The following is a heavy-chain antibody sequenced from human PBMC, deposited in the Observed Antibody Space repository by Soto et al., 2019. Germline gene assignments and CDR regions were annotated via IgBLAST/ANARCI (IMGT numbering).Heavy chain of an antibody. J-gene: IGHJ4*02. Sequence: ASVKVSCKASGYTFTSYGISWVRQAPGQGLEWMGWVSAYNGNTNYAQKLQGRVTMTTDTSTSTAYMELRSLRSDDTAVYYCARGPWDDFWSGAGRFDYWGQGTLVTVSS. CDR1: GYTFTSYG. CDR3: ARGPWDDFWSGAGRFDY. V-gene: IGHV1-18*01. D-gene: IGHD3-3*01. CDR2: VSAYNGNT.